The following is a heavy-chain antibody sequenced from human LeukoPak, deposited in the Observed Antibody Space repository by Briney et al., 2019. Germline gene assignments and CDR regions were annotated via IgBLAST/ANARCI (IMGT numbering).Heavy chain of an antibody. D-gene: IGHD5-18*01. CDR3: TTGTWIQLWLADY. Sequence: GRSLRLSCAASGFTFSNACMSWVRQAPGKGLEWVGHIKGKTDGGTTDYAAPVQGRFTISRDDSKNTLFLQMNSLKTEVTAVSYCTTGTWIQLWLADYWGQGTLVTVSS. CDR2: IKGKTDGGTT. V-gene: IGHV3-15*01. J-gene: IGHJ4*02. CDR1: GFTFSNAC.